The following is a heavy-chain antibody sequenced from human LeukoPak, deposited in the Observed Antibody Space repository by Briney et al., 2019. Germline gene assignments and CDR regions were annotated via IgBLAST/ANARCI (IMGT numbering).Heavy chain of an antibody. V-gene: IGHV3-30*02. J-gene: IGHJ4*02. Sequence: GGSLRLSCVASAFSFSRHGIYWVRQVAGKGREWVACMYNEENDKNYGASVKGRFTISRDNSKTTFFFQMNSLRRDDAAVYYCATLVKTGSGGRGYFDHWGQGTLVTISS. D-gene: IGHD2-8*02. CDR1: AFSFSRHG. CDR2: MYNEENDK. CDR3: ATLVKTGSGGRGYFDH.